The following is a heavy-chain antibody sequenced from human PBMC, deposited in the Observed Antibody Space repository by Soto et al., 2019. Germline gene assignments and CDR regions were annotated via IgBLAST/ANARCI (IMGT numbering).Heavy chain of an antibody. D-gene: IGHD6-19*01. J-gene: IGHJ3*02. Sequence: GSLRLSCAASGFTVSSNYMSWVRQAPGKGLEWVSVIYSGGSTYYADSVKGRFTISRHNSKNTLYLQMNSLRAEDTAVYYCARYSSGWYFDAFDIWGQGTMVTVSS. CDR1: GFTVSSNY. CDR3: ARYSSGWYFDAFDI. V-gene: IGHV3-53*04. CDR2: IYSGGST.